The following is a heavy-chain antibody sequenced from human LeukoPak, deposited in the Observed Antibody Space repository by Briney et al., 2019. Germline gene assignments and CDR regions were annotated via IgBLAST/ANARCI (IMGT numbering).Heavy chain of an antibody. Sequence: GGSLRLSCAASGFTFSRSWMSWVRQAPGKGLEWVANIKQDGSEKYYVDSVKGRFTISRDNAKNSLYLQMNSLRAEDTAVYYCARDQDYYDNSGYYLIFDYWGQGTLVTVSS. CDR3: ARDQDYYDNSGYYLIFDY. J-gene: IGHJ4*02. D-gene: IGHD3-22*01. CDR2: IKQDGSEK. CDR1: GFTFSRSW. V-gene: IGHV3-7*01.